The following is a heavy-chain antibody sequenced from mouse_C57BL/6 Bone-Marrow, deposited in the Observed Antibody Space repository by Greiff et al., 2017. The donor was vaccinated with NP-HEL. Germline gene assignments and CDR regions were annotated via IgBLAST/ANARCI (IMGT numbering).Heavy chain of an antibody. V-gene: IGHV5-4*01. J-gene: IGHJ2*01. Sequence: EVKLMESGGGLVKPGGSLKLSCAASGFTFSSYAMSWVRQTPEKRLEWVATISDGGSYTYYPDNVKGRFTISRDNAKNNLYLQMSHLKSEDTAMYYCARDRGVYGSSYYFDYWGQGTTLTVSS. D-gene: IGHD1-1*01. CDR2: ISDGGSYT. CDR3: ARDRGVYGSSYYFDY. CDR1: GFTFSSYA.